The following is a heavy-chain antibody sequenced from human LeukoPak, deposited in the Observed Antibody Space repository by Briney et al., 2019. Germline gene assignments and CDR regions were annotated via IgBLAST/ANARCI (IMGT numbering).Heavy chain of an antibody. CDR2: INWNSDNI. Sequence: GRSLRLSCAATGFTFNDHAMYWVRQAPGKGLEWVSGINWNSDNIGYADSVKGRFTISRDDAKNSLFLQMNSLRAEDTALYYCARASYYYDTTGLGAVDIWGQGTLVTVSS. V-gene: IGHV3-9*01. J-gene: IGHJ3*02. D-gene: IGHD3-22*01. CDR3: ARASYYYDTTGLGAVDI. CDR1: GFTFNDHA.